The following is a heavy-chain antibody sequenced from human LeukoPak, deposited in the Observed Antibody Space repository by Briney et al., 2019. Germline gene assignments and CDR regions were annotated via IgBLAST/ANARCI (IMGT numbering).Heavy chain of an antibody. Sequence: SQTLPLTCAVYGRSFSGYYWSWIRQPPSKERAWNRAINHSGSTNYNPSLKSRVTISVDTSKNQFSLKLSSVTAADTAVYYCARGRSIAVAVMDWFDPWGQGTLVTVPS. V-gene: IGHV4-34*01. CDR3: ARGRSIAVAVMDWFDP. J-gene: IGHJ5*02. CDR1: GRSFSGYY. CDR2: INHSGST. D-gene: IGHD6-19*01.